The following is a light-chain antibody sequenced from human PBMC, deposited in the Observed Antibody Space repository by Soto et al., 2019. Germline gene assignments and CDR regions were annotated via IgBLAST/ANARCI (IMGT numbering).Light chain of an antibody. Sequence: QSALTQPASVSGSPGQSITISCTGTSSDVGSYNLVSWYQQHPGKAPKLMIYEGSKRPSGISNSFSGSKSGNTASLTISGLQAEDEADYYCCSYAGSSTPIYVFGTGTKVTVL. CDR3: CSYAGSSTPIYV. J-gene: IGLJ1*01. CDR2: EGS. CDR1: SSDVGSYNL. V-gene: IGLV2-23*01.